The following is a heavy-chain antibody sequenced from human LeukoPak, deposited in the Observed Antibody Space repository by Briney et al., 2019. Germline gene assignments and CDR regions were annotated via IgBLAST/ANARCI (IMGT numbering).Heavy chain of an antibody. CDR2: INHSGST. V-gene: IGHV4-34*01. CDR1: GGSFSGYY. CDR3: ARGQHFEWLFLHQYYFDC. Sequence: PSETLSLTCAVYGGSFSGYYWSWIRQPPGKGLEWIGEINHSGSTNYNPSLKSRVTISVDTSKNQFSLKLSSVTAADTAVYYCARGQHFEWLFLHQYYFDCWGQCILVAVSS. J-gene: IGHJ4*02. D-gene: IGHD3-9*01.